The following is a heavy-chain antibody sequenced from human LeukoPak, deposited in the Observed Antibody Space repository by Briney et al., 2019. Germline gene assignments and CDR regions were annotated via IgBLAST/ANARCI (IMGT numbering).Heavy chain of an antibody. CDR2: IKHDGNEK. CDR1: GFTFSSYW. D-gene: IGHD5-18*01. V-gene: IGHV3-7*01. CDR3: VKGGWIHILDY. Sequence: GGSLRLSCTASGFTFSSYWMTWVRQAPGKGLEWVANIKHDGNEKYYADSVVGRLTISRDNAKNSLFLQMNNVRAEDMAVYYCVKGGWIHILDYWGRGTLVTVSS. J-gene: IGHJ4*02.